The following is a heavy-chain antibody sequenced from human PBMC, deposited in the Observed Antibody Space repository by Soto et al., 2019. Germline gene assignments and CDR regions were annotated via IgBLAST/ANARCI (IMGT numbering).Heavy chain of an antibody. CDR3: ASAMKYSYGYY. D-gene: IGHD5-18*01. V-gene: IGHV5-51*03. CDR2: IYGSGATT. J-gene: IGHJ4*02. CDR1: GYTFISYS. Sequence: GESLKISCKGSGYTFISYSIGWVRQMPGKGLEWVAVIYGSGATTKNTPSFQGQVTISVDKSINTAYLQWSSLKASDTAIYYCASAMKYSYGYYWGQGTLVTVSS.